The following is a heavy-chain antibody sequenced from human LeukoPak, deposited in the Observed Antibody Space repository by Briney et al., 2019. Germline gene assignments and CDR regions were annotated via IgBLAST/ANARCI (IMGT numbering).Heavy chain of an antibody. D-gene: IGHD4-17*01. CDR3: ARAVVGDYGDYYSDY. J-gene: IGHJ4*02. V-gene: IGHV1-2*02. Sequence: ASVKVSCKASGYTFTGYYMHWVRQAPGQGLEWMGWINPNSGGTNYAQKFQGRVTMTRDTSISTAYMELSRLRSDDTAVYYCARAVVGDYGDYYSDYWGQGTLVTVSS. CDR1: GYTFTGYY. CDR2: INPNSGGT.